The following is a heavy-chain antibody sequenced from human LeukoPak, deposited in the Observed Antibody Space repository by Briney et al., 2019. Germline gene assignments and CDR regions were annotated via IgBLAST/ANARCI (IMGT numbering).Heavy chain of an antibody. V-gene: IGHV3-23*01. CDR3: AARLDIVVVPAAYLEDY. D-gene: IGHD2-2*01. CDR1: GLTFSSHA. J-gene: IGHJ4*02. CDR2: ITGSGGST. Sequence: GGSLRLSCVASGLTFSSHAMTWVRQTPGKGLEWVSGITGSGGSTYHADSVKGRFTISRDNSKNTLYLQMNSLRAEDTAVYYCAARLDIVVVPAAYLEDYWGQGTLVTVSS.